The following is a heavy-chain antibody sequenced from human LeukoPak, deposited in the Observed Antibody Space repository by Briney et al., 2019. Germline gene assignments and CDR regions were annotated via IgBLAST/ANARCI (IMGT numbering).Heavy chain of an antibody. CDR1: GYTFTSYG. J-gene: IGHJ3*02. CDR2: ISAYNGNT. V-gene: IGHV1-18*01. D-gene: IGHD2-2*01. CDR3: ARDRGDIVVVPAASLRLTGDAFDI. Sequence: ASVKVSCKASGYTFTSYGISWVRQAPGQGLEWMGWISAYNGNTDYAQKLQGRVTMTTGTSTSTAYMEQRSLRSDDTAVYYCARDRGDIVVVPAASLRLTGDAFDIWGQGTMVTVSS.